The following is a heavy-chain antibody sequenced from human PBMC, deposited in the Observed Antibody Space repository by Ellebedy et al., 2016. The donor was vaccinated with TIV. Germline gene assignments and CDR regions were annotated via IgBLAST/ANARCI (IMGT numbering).Heavy chain of an antibody. D-gene: IGHD2-21*01. CDR3: ARAYCGGDCYPLGY. Sequence: SETLSLXXAVSGGSISSSNWWSWVRQPPGKGLEWIGEIYHSGSTNYNPSLKSRVTISVDKSKNQFSLKLSSVTAADTAVYYCARAYCGGDCYPLGYWGQGTLVTVSS. V-gene: IGHV4-4*02. J-gene: IGHJ4*02. CDR1: GGSISSSNW. CDR2: IYHSGST.